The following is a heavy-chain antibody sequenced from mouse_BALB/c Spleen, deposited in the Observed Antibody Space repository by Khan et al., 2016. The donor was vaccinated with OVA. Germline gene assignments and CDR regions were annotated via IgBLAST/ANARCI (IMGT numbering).Heavy chain of an antibody. J-gene: IGHJ2*01. V-gene: IGHV5-9-3*01. CDR2: ISSGGSYT. D-gene: IGHD2-2*01. CDR3: ARVYFGYHDY. Sequence: EVELVESGGDLVKPGGSLKLSCAASGFTFSTYAMSWVRQTPEKRLEWVATISSGGSYTYYPDSVKGRFTISRDNAKNTLYLQMSSLRSEDTAIYFSARVYFGYHDYWGQGTTLTVCS. CDR1: GFTFSTYA.